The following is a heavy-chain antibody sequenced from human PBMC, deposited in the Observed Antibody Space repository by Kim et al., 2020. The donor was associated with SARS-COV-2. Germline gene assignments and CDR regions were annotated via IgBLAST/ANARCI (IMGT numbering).Heavy chain of an antibody. CDR3: AREQRDYDSSGYYYDY. D-gene: IGHD3-22*01. Sequence: SETLSLTCTVSGGSISSGGYYWSWIRQHPGKGLEWIGYIYYSGSTYYNPSLKSRVTISVDTSKNQFSLKLSSVTAADTAVYYCAREQRDYDSSGYYYDYWGQGTLVTVSS. CDR1: GGSISSGGYY. CDR2: IYYSGST. J-gene: IGHJ4*02. V-gene: IGHV4-31*03.